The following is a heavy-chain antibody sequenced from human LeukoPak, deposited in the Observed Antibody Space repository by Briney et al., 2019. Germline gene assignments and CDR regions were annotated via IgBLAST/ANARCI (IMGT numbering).Heavy chain of an antibody. CDR2: ISPNSVGT. CDR3: ARGVSWHIDY. CDR1: GYTFTGYY. D-gene: IGHD6-6*01. Sequence: ASVKVSCKASGYTFTGYYMHWVRQAPGQGLEWMGWISPNSVGTNSAQKFQGRVTMTRDTSISTAYMALSRLRSYDPAIFYCARGVSWHIDYWGQGTLVTVSS. V-gene: IGHV1-2*02. J-gene: IGHJ4*02.